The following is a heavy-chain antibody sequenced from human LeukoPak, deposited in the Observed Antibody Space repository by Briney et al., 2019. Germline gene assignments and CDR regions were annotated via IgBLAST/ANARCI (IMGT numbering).Heavy chain of an antibody. CDR2: IYYSGST. CDR3: ARSSDSSGYRVMYAFDI. J-gene: IGHJ3*02. D-gene: IGHD3-22*01. V-gene: IGHV4-59*08. CDR1: GGSISSYY. Sequence: PSETLSLTCTVSGGSISSYYWSWIRQPPGKGLEWIGYIYYSGSTNYNPSLKCRVTISVDTSKNRFSLKLSSVTAADTAVYYCARSSDSSGYRVMYAFDIWGQGTMVTVSS.